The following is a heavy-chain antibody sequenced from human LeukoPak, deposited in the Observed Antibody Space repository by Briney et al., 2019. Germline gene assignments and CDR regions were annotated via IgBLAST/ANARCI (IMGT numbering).Heavy chain of an antibody. J-gene: IGHJ3*02. CDR3: ARDLMINDPNWNSGAFDI. Sequence: GGSLRLSCAASGFTFSSFAMSWVRQAPGKGLEWVSNIATTTYYADSVKGRFTISRDNSKNTLYLQMNSLRSEDTAVYYCARDLMINDPNWNSGAFDIWGQGTMVTVSS. D-gene: IGHD1-7*01. CDR1: GFTFSSFA. V-gene: IGHV3-23*01. CDR2: IATTT.